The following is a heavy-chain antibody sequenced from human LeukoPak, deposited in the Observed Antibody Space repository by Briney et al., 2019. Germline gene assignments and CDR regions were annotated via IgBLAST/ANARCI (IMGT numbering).Heavy chain of an antibody. J-gene: IGHJ5*02. Sequence: ASVKVSCKASGYTFTSYDINWVRQATGQGLEWMGWMNPNSGNTGYAQKFQGRVTITADESTSTAYMELSSLRSEDTAVYYCARGGFGDIVVVPAAFDWFDPWGQGTLVTVSS. CDR2: MNPNSGNT. V-gene: IGHV1-8*01. CDR3: ARGGFGDIVVVPAAFDWFDP. D-gene: IGHD2-2*01. CDR1: GYTFTSYD.